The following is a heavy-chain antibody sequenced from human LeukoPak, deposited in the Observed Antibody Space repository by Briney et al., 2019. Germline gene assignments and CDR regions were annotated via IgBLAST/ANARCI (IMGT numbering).Heavy chain of an antibody. D-gene: IGHD7-27*01. Sequence: GASVKVSCKASRYTLTGYYMHWVRQAPGQGLEWMGWINPNSGGTNYAQKFQGRVTMTRDTSISTAYMELSRLRSDDTAVYYCARDGELTGDKAFDYWGQGTLVTVSS. J-gene: IGHJ4*02. CDR3: ARDGELTGDKAFDY. CDR2: INPNSGGT. CDR1: RYTLTGYY. V-gene: IGHV1-2*02.